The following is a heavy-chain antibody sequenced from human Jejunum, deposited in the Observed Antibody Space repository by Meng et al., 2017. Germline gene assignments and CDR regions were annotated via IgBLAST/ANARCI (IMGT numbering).Heavy chain of an antibody. CDR1: GFIFSDHY. D-gene: IGHD6-19*01. V-gene: IGHV3-72*01. J-gene: IGHJ4*02. Sequence: GGSLRLSCVDSGFIFSDHYMDWVRQAPGKGLEWVGRIRNKAKSYTTEYAASVKGRFTISRDDYKNSLYLQMNSLKNEDTAVYFCTRDGRLRFSSAWYVGYFDFWGQGTLVTVSS. CDR3: TRDGRLRFSSAWYVGYFDF. CDR2: IRNKAKSYTT.